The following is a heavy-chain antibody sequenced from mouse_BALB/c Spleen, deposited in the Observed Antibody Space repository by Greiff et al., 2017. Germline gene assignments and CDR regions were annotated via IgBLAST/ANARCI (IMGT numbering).Heavy chain of an antibody. CDR2: INPYNDGT. CDR3: ARGGNGNYFAWFAY. CDR1: GYTFTSYV. D-gene: IGHD2-1*01. V-gene: IGHV1-14*01. Sequence: EVKLQESGPELVKPGASVKMSCKASGYTFTSYVMHWVKQKPGQGLEWIGYINPYNDGTKYNEKFKGKATLTSDKSSSTAYMELSSLTSEDSAVYYCARGGNGNYFAWFAYWGQGTLVTVSA. J-gene: IGHJ3*01.